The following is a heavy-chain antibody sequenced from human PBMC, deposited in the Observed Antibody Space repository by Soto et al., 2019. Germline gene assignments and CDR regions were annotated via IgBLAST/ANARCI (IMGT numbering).Heavy chain of an antibody. D-gene: IGHD2-15*01. V-gene: IGHV3-23*01. CDR1: GFTFSSYA. CDR3: ARGVGGYCSGGSCYSEDFDY. Sequence: EVQLLESGGGLVQPGGSLRLSCAASGFTFSSYAMSWVRQAPGKGLEWVSAISGSGGSTYYADSVKGRFTISRDNSKNTLYLQMNSLRAEDTAVYYCARGVGGYCSGGSCYSEDFDYWGQGTLVTVSS. J-gene: IGHJ4*02. CDR2: ISGSGGST.